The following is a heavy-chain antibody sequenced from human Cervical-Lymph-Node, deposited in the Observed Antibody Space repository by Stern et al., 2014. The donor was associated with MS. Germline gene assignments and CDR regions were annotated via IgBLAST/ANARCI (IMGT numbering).Heavy chain of an antibody. Sequence: EVQLVESGGGLVQPGGSLRLSCAASGFTFSSHWMHWVRHAPGKGLVWVSRITNDGGDTSYTDSVKGRFIISRDNAKNTLYLQMNSLRAEDTAVYYCARDSPGTAMDDYWGQGTLVTVSS. V-gene: IGHV3-74*01. CDR1: GFTFSSHW. CDR2: ITNDGGDT. CDR3: ARDSPGTAMDDY. J-gene: IGHJ4*02. D-gene: IGHD5-18*01.